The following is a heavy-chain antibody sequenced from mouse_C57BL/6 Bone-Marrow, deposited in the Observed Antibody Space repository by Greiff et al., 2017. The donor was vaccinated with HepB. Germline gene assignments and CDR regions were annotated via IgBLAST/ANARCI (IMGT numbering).Heavy chain of an antibody. D-gene: IGHD2-4*01. CDR2: IHPNSGST. CDR3: TRRGIYDYALYY. J-gene: IGHJ2*01. Sequence: QVQLQQPGAELVKPGASVKLSCKASGYTFTSYWMHWVKQRPGQGLEWIGMIHPNSGSTNYNEKFKSKATLTVEKSSSTAYMQLSSLTSEDSAVYYCTRRGIYDYALYYWGQGTTLTVSS. V-gene: IGHV1-64*01. CDR1: GYTFTSYW.